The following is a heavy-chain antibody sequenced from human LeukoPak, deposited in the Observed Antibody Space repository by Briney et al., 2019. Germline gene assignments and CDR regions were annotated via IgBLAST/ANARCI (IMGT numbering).Heavy chain of an antibody. CDR2: INHSGST. CDR3: ARLCYYDSSGYLVDY. V-gene: IGHV4-34*01. CDR1: GGSVSGYY. Sequence: SETLSLTCTVSGGSVSGYYWIWIRQPPGKGLEWIGEINHSGSTNYNPSLKSRVTISVDTSKNQFSLKLSSVTAADTAVYYCARLCYYDSSGYLVDYWGQGTLVAVSS. D-gene: IGHD3-22*01. J-gene: IGHJ4*02.